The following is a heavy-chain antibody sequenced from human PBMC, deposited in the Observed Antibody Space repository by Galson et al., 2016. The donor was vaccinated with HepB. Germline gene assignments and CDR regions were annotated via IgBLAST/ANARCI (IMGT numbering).Heavy chain of an antibody. V-gene: IGHV3-74*01. CDR2: MNGDGSST. Sequence: SLRLSCAASGLTFSSYWMYWVRQAPGKGLVWVSLMNGDGSSTTYADSVKGRFTVSRGNAKSTLYLQMNSLRAEDTAVYYCTTTGANWGQGTQVIVSS. J-gene: IGHJ4*02. CDR3: TTTGAN. D-gene: IGHD7-27*01. CDR1: GLTFSSYW.